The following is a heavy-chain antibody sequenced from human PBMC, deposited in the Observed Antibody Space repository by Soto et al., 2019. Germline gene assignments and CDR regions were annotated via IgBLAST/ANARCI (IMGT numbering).Heavy chain of an antibody. Sequence: GGSLRLSCAASGFTFSSYSMHWVRQAPGKGLEWVAVISYDGSNKYYADSVKGRFTISRDNSKNTLYLQMNSLRAEDTAVYYCAKPKTRMSSGYLSWFDPWGQGTLVAVSS. CDR2: ISYDGSNK. V-gene: IGHV3-30*18. J-gene: IGHJ5*02. CDR3: AKPKTRMSSGYLSWFDP. CDR1: GFTFSSYS. D-gene: IGHD3-22*01.